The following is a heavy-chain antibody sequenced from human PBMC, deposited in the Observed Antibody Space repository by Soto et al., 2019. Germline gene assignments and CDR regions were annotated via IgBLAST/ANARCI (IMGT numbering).Heavy chain of an antibody. V-gene: IGHV1-69*13. CDR2: IIPIFGTA. CDR3: ARGGGAYCGGDCYIKLIWFDP. Sequence: ASVKVSCKASGGTFSSYAISWVRQAPGQGLEWMGGIIPIFGTANYAQKFQGRVTITADESTSTAYMELSSLRSEDTAVYYCARGGGAYCGGDCYIKLIWFDPWGQGTLVTVS. D-gene: IGHD2-21*02. CDR1: GGTFSSYA. J-gene: IGHJ5*02.